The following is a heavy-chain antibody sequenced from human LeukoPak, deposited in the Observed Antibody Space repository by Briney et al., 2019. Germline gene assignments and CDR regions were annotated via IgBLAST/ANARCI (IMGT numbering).Heavy chain of an antibody. D-gene: IGHD6-13*01. CDR3: ARDSSSSRDAFDI. CDR2: ISSSSSYI. J-gene: IGHJ3*02. V-gene: IGHV3-21*01. Sequence: PGGSLRLSCPASGFTFSSYSMNWVRQPPGKGLAGVSSISSSSSYIYYADSVKGRFTISKDNAKNSLYLKMNSLRAEDRAVYYCARDSSSSRDAFDIWGQGTMVTVSS. CDR1: GFTFSSYS.